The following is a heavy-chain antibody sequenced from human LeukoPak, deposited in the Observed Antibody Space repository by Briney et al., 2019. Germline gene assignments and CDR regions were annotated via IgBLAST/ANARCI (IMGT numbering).Heavy chain of an antibody. D-gene: IGHD5-24*01. V-gene: IGHV3-48*01. J-gene: IGHJ5*02. CDR1: GFTFSSYS. Sequence: GGSLRLSCAASGFTFSSYSMSWVRQAPGKGLEWVSAISGSGGSTYYADSVKGRFTISRDNAKNSLYLQMNSLRAEDTAVYYCARGARRDGYSPWGQGTLVTVSS. CDR2: ISGSGGST. CDR3: ARGARRDGYSP.